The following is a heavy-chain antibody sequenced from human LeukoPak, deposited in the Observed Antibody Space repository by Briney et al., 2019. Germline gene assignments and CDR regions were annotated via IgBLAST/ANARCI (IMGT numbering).Heavy chain of an antibody. Sequence: ASVKVSCKASGYTFTSYDINWVRQATGQGLEWMGWMNPNSGNTGYAQKFQGRVTMTRDTSISTAYMEPSRLRSDDTAVYYCARVNVRAAALFDYWGQGTLVTVSS. J-gene: IGHJ4*02. CDR1: GYTFTSYD. CDR3: ARVNVRAAALFDY. V-gene: IGHV1-8*01. CDR2: MNPNSGNT. D-gene: IGHD6-13*01.